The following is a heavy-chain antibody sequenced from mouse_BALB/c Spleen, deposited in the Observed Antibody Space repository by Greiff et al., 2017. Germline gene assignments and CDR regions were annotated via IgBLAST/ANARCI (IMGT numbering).Heavy chain of an antibody. CDR1: GFSLTSYG. V-gene: IGHV2-5-1*01. CDR3: AKNGGLVYAMDY. D-gene: IGHD3-3*01. Sequence: VQLQQSGPSLVQPSQSLSITCTVSGFSLTSYGVHWVRQSPGKGLEWLGVIGRGGSTDYNAAFMSRLSITKDNSKSQVFFKMNSLQADDTAIYYCAKNGGLVYAMDYWGQGTSVTVSS. J-gene: IGHJ4*01. CDR2: IGRGGST.